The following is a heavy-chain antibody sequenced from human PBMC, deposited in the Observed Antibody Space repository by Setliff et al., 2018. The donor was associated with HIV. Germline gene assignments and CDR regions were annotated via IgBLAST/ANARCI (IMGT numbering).Heavy chain of an antibody. CDR1: GFTFSNAW. CDR3: TTDWGGGGGAPLDP. J-gene: IGHJ5*02. V-gene: IGHV3-15*01. CDR2: IKSKTDGGTT. D-gene: IGHD2-21*01. Sequence: PGGSLRLSCAASGFTFSNAWMSWVRQAPGKGLEWVGRIKSKTDGGTTDYAAPVKGRFTIARDDSKNTMYLQMNSLKTEDTAMYYCTTDWGGGGGAPLDPWGQGTLVTVSS.